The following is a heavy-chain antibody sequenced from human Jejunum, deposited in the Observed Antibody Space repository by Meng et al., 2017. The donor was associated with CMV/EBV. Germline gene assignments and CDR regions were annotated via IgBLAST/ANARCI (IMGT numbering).Heavy chain of an antibody. V-gene: IGHV4-30-4*01. Sequence: TCTVSGDSINDDGHYWSWIRRLPGRGLEWMGYIYYSGAAYYNPSLKSRLTISVDTSKNQISLELKSVTAADTALYYCANIKKSWFESWGQGTLVTVSS. CDR3: ANIKKSWFES. D-gene: IGHD1/OR15-1a*01. J-gene: IGHJ5*01. CDR1: GDSINDDGHY. CDR2: IYYSGAA.